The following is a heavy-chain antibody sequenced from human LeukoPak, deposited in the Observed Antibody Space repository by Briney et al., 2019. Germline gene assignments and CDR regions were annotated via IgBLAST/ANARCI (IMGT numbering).Heavy chain of an antibody. CDR3: ARAPLVRGLIPPFDY. J-gene: IGHJ4*02. V-gene: IGHV3-48*02. Sequence: PGGSLRLSCAASGFTFSSYSMNWVRQAPGKGLEWVSFIISDSSAIYYADSVKGRFTISRDNAESSLYLQMNSLRDEDTAVYYCARAPLVRGLIPPFDYWGQGTLVSVSS. CDR2: IISDSSAI. CDR1: GFTFSSYS. D-gene: IGHD3-10*01.